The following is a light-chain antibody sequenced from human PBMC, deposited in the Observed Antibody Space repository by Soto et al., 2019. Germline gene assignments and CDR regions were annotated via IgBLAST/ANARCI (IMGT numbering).Light chain of an antibody. J-gene: IGKJ5*01. CDR3: QQRSNWPPIT. Sequence: EIVLTQSPATLSLSPGERATLSCRASQSVNSYLAWYQQKPGQAPRLLIYDASNRAAGIPARFSGSGSGTDFTLTISNLEPEDFAVYYCQQRSNWPPITFGQGTRL. CDR2: DAS. V-gene: IGKV3-11*01. CDR1: QSVNSY.